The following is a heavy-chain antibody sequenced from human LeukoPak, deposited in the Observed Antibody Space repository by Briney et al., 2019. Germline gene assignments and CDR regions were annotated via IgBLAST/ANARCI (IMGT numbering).Heavy chain of an antibody. CDR1: GFTFTTYS. Sequence: AGGSLRLSCEASGFTFTTYSMTWVRQTPGEDLEWVSSISTRDTFINYADSVKGRFTISRDNAKNSLFLQMNSLGAEDTAVYFCARGRKSSTSMDYWGQGTLVTVSS. D-gene: IGHD2-2*01. J-gene: IGHJ4*02. CDR3: ARGRKSSTSMDY. V-gene: IGHV3-21*01. CDR2: ISTRDTFI.